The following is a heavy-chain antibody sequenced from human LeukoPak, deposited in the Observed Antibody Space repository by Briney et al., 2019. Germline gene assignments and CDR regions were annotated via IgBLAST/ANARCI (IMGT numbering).Heavy chain of an antibody. CDR3: AKMDSVRPRAGFDY. J-gene: IGHJ4*02. CDR2: IIPIIAKP. V-gene: IGHV1-69*06. D-gene: IGHD2-2*03. CDR1: GRTFSSYA. Sequence: SVKGSCKASGRTFSSYAISWVRQAPGQGREWMGGIIPIIAKPNYAQKFQGRVTITADNSTSTAYMERSSLRSEDTAVYYCAKMDSVRPRAGFDYWGQGTLVTVSS.